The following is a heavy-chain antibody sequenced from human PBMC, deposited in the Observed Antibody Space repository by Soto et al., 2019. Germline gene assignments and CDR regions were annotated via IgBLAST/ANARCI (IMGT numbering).Heavy chain of an antibody. Sequence: EVQLVESGGGLIQPGGSLRLSCAASGFAVSSKYMTWVRQAPGKGLEWVSVIYGGGTTYYADSVKDRFTISRDTSKNTLYLQMNSLRAEDTAVYYCVQTTGWPGCDFWGQGTLVTVSS. J-gene: IGHJ4*02. CDR1: GFAVSSKY. CDR3: VQTTGWPGCDF. CDR2: IYGGGTT. V-gene: IGHV3-53*01. D-gene: IGHD6-19*01.